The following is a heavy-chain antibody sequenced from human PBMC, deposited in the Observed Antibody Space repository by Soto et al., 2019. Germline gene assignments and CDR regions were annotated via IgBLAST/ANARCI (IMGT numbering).Heavy chain of an antibody. Sequence: SETLSLTCTVSGGSISSGGYYWSWIRQHPGKGLEWIGYIYYSGSTYYNPSLKSRVTISVDTSKNQFSLKLSSVTAADTAVYYCARYSSSWTMELAYWGQGTLVTVSS. CDR1: GGSISSGGYY. J-gene: IGHJ4*02. CDR2: IYYSGST. CDR3: ARYSSSWTMELAY. V-gene: IGHV4-31*03. D-gene: IGHD6-13*01.